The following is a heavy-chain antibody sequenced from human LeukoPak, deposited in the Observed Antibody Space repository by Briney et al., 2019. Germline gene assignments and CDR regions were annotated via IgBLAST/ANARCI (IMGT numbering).Heavy chain of an antibody. V-gene: IGHV4-59*01. CDR2: MYYTGST. CDR1: GASTSSYY. D-gene: IGHD3-10*01. CDR3: ARAAYGSGSYVFDS. Sequence: SETLSLTCTVSGASTSSYYWSWIRQPPGKGLEWIGYMYYTGSTNYNPSLKSRVTISVDTSRNQFSLRLSSVTAADTAVYYCARAAYGSGSYVFDSWGQGTLVTVSS. J-gene: IGHJ4*02.